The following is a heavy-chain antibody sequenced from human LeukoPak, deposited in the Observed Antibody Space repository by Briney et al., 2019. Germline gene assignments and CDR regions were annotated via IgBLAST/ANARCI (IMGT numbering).Heavy chain of an antibody. Sequence: GGSLRLSCVTPGFTFGTYWMSWVRQAPGKGLEWVANIKGVGSERSYVDSVKGRFTISRDNAKNSLYLQMNSLRAEDTAVYYCARDWPLVLDYWGQGALATVSS. CDR3: ARDWPLVLDY. CDR1: GFTFGTYW. J-gene: IGHJ4*02. CDR2: IKGVGSER. V-gene: IGHV3-7*03.